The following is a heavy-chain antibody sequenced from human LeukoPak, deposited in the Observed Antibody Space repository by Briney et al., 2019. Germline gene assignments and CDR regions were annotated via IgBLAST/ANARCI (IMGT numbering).Heavy chain of an antibody. Sequence: PGGSLRLSCAASGFTFSRYSMNWVRQAPGKGLEWVSYISNSSRTIYYADSVEGRFTISRDNAKNSLYLQMNSLRAEDTAVYYCARQLGGSGSYWGQGTLVTVSS. V-gene: IGHV3-48*01. CDR1: GFTFSRYS. J-gene: IGHJ4*02. CDR2: ISNSSRTI. CDR3: ARQLGGSGSY. D-gene: IGHD3-10*01.